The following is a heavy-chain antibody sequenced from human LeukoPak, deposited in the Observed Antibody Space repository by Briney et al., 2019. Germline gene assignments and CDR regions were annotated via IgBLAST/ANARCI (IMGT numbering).Heavy chain of an antibody. J-gene: IGHJ4*02. CDR2: ISDSSRKI. D-gene: IGHD5-18*01. Sequence: GGSLRLSCAASGFTFSTYSMNWVRQAPGKGLEWVSYISDSSRKIYYADSVKGRFTISRDNAKNSLYLQMNSLRAEDTAVYYCARVFGYSYGPGHYWGRGTLVTVSS. V-gene: IGHV3-48*01. CDR3: ARVFGYSYGPGHY. CDR1: GFTFSTYS.